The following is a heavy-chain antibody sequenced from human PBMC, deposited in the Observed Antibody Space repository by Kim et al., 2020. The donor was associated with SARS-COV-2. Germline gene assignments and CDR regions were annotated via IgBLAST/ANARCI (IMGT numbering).Heavy chain of an antibody. V-gene: IGHV3-23*03. Sequence: GGSLRLSCAASGFTFSSYAMSWVRQAPGKGLEWVSVIYSGASSTYYADSVKGRFTISRDKSKNTLYLQMNSLRAEDTALYYCAKEGRGGYNYDWGQGTLV. J-gene: IGHJ4*02. CDR3: AKEGRGGYNYD. D-gene: IGHD5-12*01. CDR2: IYSGASST. CDR1: GFTFSSYA.